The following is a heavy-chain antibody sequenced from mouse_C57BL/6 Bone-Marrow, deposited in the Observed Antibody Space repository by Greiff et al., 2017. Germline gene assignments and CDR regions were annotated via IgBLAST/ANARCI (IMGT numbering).Heavy chain of an antibody. J-gene: IGHJ3*01. Sequence: LVESGAELARPGASVKMSCKASGYTFTSYTMHWVKQRPGQGLEWIGYINPSSGYTKYNQKFKDKATLTADKSSSTAYMQLSSLTSEDSAVYYCARASLYDYDCKAWFAYWGQGTLVTVSA. V-gene: IGHV1-4*01. CDR3: ARASLYDYDCKAWFAY. D-gene: IGHD2-4*01. CDR1: GYTFTSYT. CDR2: INPSSGYT.